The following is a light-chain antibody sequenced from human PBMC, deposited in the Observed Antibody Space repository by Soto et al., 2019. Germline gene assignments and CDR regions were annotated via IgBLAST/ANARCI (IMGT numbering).Light chain of an antibody. J-gene: IGLJ2*01. CDR1: SSDVGGYNY. Sequence: QSVLTQPASVSGSPGQSITISCTGTSSDVGGYNYVSWYQHHPGKAPKLMIYDVTKRPSGVPDRFSGSKSGNTASLTISGLQAEDEADYYCCSYAGTYTWVFGGGTQLTVL. V-gene: IGLV2-11*01. CDR3: CSYAGTYTWV. CDR2: DVT.